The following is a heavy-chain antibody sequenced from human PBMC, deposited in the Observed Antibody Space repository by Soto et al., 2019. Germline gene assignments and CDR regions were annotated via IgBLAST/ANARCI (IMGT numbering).Heavy chain of an antibody. CDR1: GGSISSGGYS. V-gene: IGHV4-30-2*01. J-gene: IGHJ4*02. Sequence: SETLSLTCAVSGGSISSGGYSWSWIRQPPGKGLEWIGYIYHSGSTYYSPSFQGQVTISADKSISTAYLQWSSLKASDTAMYYCASGIAARNFDYWGQGTLVTVSS. D-gene: IGHD6-6*01. CDR3: ASGIAARNFDY. CDR2: IYHSGST.